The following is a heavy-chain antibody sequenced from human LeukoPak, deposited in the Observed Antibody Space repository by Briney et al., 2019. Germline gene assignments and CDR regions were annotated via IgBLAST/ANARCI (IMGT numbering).Heavy chain of an antibody. D-gene: IGHD2-2*02. Sequence: PSETLSLTCTVSGGSISSDNYYWGWIRQPPGKGLEWIGSIYYSGSTNYNPSLKSRVTISVDTSRNQFSLKLYSVTAADTAVYYCAREGIVVVPAAIIAAWFDPWGQGTLVTVSS. V-gene: IGHV4-39*07. J-gene: IGHJ5*02. CDR3: AREGIVVVPAAIIAAWFDP. CDR2: IYYSGST. CDR1: GGSISSDNYY.